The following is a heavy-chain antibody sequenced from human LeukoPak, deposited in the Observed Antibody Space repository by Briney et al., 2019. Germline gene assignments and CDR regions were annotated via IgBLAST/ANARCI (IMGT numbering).Heavy chain of an antibody. Sequence: ASVKVSCKASGYTFTGYYMHWVRQAPGQGLEWMGWINPNSGGTNYAQKFQGRVTMTRDTSISTAYMELSRLRSDDTAVYYCVRGDYSSGWHLDYWGQGTLVTVSS. CDR3: VRGDYSSGWHLDY. CDR1: GYTFTGYY. J-gene: IGHJ4*02. V-gene: IGHV1-2*02. D-gene: IGHD6-19*01. CDR2: INPNSGGT.